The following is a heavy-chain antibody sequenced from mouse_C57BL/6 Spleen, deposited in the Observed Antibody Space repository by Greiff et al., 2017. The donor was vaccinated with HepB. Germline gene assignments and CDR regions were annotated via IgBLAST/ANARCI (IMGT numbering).Heavy chain of an antibody. D-gene: IGHD1-1*01. J-gene: IGHJ4*01. CDR1: GYAFSSYW. Sequence: QVQLQQSGAELVKPGASVKISCKASGYAFSSYWMNWVKQRPGKGLEWIGQIYPGDGDTNYNGKFKGKATLTADKSSSTAYMQLSSLTSEDSAVYFCARGSSPPYAMDYWGQGTSVTVSS. CDR3: ARGSSPPYAMDY. CDR2: IYPGDGDT. V-gene: IGHV1-80*01.